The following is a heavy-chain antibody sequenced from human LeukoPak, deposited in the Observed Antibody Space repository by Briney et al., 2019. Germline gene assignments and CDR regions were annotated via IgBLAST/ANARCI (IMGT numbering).Heavy chain of an antibody. CDR2: ISHSGST. V-gene: IGHV4-34*01. CDR3: ARRYCSGGSCYMRGYYGMDV. CDR1: NGSFGAYY. Sequence: SETLSLTCAVSNGSFGAYYWSWIRQSPGKGLQWIGEISHSGSTNYNPSLKLRVSISLDTSKNQFSLRLSSVSAADTAVYFCARRYCSGGSCYMRGYYGMDVWATGTTVIVSS. J-gene: IGHJ6*04. D-gene: IGHD2-15*01.